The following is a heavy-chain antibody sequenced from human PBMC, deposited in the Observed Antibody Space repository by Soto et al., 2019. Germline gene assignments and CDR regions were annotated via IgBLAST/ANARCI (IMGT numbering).Heavy chain of an antibody. Sequence: SGPTLVNPTQTFTLTCTCSGFPLSTSGVGVGWIRQPPGKALEWLALIYWNDDKRYSPSLKSRLTITKDTSKNQVVLTMTNMDPVDTATYYCAHIAAAGTWFDPWGQGTLVTVSS. J-gene: IGHJ5*02. D-gene: IGHD6-13*01. CDR1: GFPLSTSGVG. CDR2: IYWNDDK. CDR3: AHIAAAGTWFDP. V-gene: IGHV2-5*01.